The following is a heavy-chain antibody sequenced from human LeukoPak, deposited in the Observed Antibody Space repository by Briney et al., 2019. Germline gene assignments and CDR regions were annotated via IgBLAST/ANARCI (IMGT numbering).Heavy chain of an antibody. J-gene: IGHJ4*02. V-gene: IGHV4-34*01. D-gene: IGHD5-24*01. CDR2: INHSGST. Sequence: PSETLSLTCAVYGGSFSGYYWSWIRQPPGKGLEWIGEINHSGSTNYNPSLKSRVTISVDTSKNQFSLKLSSVTAADTAVYYCARVSGYYPVEMATIIGDYFDYWGQGTLVTVSS. CDR3: ARVSGYYPVEMATIIGDYFDY. CDR1: GGSFSGYY.